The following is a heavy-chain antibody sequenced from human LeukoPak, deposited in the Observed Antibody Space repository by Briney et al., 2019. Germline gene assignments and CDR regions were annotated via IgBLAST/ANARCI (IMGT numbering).Heavy chain of an antibody. Sequence: GESLKISCQGSGYNFTSYWIGWVRQMSGKGLEWMGMIYPGDSDSRYSPSFEGQVTISADKSSTTAYLQWSSLKASDTAIYFCARVSSSGWPDFDFWGQGTLVTVSS. CDR1: GYNFTSYW. V-gene: IGHV5-51*01. CDR2: IYPGDSDS. CDR3: ARVSSSGWPDFDF. D-gene: IGHD6-19*01. J-gene: IGHJ4*02.